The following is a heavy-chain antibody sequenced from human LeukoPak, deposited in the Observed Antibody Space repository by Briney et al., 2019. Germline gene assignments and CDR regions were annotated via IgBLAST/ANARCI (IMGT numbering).Heavy chain of an antibody. Sequence: SETLSLTCTVSGDSIFSTTYYWGWIRQPPGKGLEWIGSIFRSGSTYYNPSLKSRVTISVDTSKNQLSLRLRSVTAADTAVYYCARLYQGKRPPDYWGQGTLVTVSS. CDR1: GDSIFSTTYY. J-gene: IGHJ4*02. CDR2: IFRSGST. V-gene: IGHV4-39*01. D-gene: IGHD6-25*01. CDR3: ARLYQGKRPPDY.